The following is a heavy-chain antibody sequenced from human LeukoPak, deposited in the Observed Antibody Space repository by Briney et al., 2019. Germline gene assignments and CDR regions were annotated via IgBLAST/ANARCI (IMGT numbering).Heavy chain of an antibody. CDR1: GFTFSDYY. V-gene: IGHV3-11*04. CDR2: ISSSGSTI. Sequence: PGGSLRLSCAASGFTFSDYYMSWIRQAPGKGLEWVSYISSSGSTIYYADSVKGRFTISRDNAKNSLYLQMNSLRAEDTAVYYCARDPSHEPSLLWFGENGYYFDYWGQGTLVTVSS. J-gene: IGHJ4*02. D-gene: IGHD3-10*01. CDR3: ARDPSHEPSLLWFGENGYYFDY.